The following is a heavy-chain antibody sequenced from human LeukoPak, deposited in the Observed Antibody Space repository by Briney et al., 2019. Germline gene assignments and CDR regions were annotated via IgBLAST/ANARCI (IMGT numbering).Heavy chain of an antibody. J-gene: IGHJ4*02. CDR3: ARGEDYDYVWGSYRYTFFDY. CDR1: GGTFSSYT. V-gene: IGHV1-69*02. Sequence: SVKVSCKASGGTFSSYTISWVRQAPGQGLEWMGRIIPILGIANYAQRFQGRVTITADKSTSTAYMELSSLRSEDTAVYYCARGEDYDYVWGSYRYTFFDYWGQGTLVTVSS. CDR2: IIPILGIA. D-gene: IGHD3-16*02.